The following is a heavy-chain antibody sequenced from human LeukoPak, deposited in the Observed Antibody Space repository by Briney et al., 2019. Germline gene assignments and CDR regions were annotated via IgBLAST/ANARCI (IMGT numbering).Heavy chain of an antibody. D-gene: IGHD6-19*01. CDR2: IIPIFGTA. V-gene: IGHV1-69*01. CDR3: AREVRYSSGWYDY. Sequence: SVKVSCKASGGTFSSYAISWVRQAPGQGLEWMGGIIPIFGTANYAQKFQGRVTITADESTSTAYMELSSLRSEDTAVYYCAREVRYSSGWYDYWGQETLVTVSS. CDR1: GGTFSSYA. J-gene: IGHJ4*02.